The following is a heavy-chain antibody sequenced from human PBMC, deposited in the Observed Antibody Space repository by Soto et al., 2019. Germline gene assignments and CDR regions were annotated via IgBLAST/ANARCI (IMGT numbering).Heavy chain of an antibody. V-gene: IGHV3-48*02. CDR1: GFTFSSYS. Sequence: GGSLRLSCAASGFTFSSYSMNWVRQAPGKGLEWVSYISSSSSTIYYADSVKGRFTISRDNAKNSLYLQMNSLRDEDTAVYYCARKIAAAGQNWFDPWGQGTLVTVSS. CDR2: ISSSSSTI. CDR3: ARKIAAAGQNWFDP. D-gene: IGHD6-13*01. J-gene: IGHJ5*02.